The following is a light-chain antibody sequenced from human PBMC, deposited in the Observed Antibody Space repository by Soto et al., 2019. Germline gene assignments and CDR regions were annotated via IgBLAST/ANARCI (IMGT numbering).Light chain of an antibody. Sequence: DIQMTQSPSSLSASVGDRVTISCQASQVITDDLNWYQQKPGKAPKLLIYGVSNLKNGVPSRFSGSGSGTDFTLTISSLQPEDIATYYCQQYDDLYTFGQGTKVDIK. J-gene: IGKJ2*01. CDR1: QVITDD. CDR3: QQYDDLYT. CDR2: GVS. V-gene: IGKV1-33*01.